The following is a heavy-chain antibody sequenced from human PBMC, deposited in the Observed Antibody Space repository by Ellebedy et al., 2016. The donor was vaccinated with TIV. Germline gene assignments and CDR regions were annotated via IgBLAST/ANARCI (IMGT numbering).Heavy chain of an antibody. V-gene: IGHV3-9*01. D-gene: IGHD3-22*01. CDR3: AKGLHYYDSSGSYFDL. CDR2: ISWNSGSI. CDR1: GFTFDDYA. J-gene: IGHJ2*01. Sequence: SLKISXAASGFTFDDYAMHWVRQAPGKGLEWVSGISWNSGSIGYADSVKGRFTISRDNAKNSLYLQMNSLRAEDTALYYCAKGLHYYDSSGSYFDLWGRGTLVTVSS.